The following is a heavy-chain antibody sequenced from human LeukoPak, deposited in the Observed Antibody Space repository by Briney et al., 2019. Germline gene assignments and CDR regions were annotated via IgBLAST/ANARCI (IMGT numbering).Heavy chain of an antibody. Sequence: AASVKVSCKASGGTFSSYAISWVRQAPGQGLEWMGRIIPILGIANYAQKFQGRVTITADKSTSTAYMELSSLRSEDTAVYYCARLDYGDYEPPYFDYWGQGTLVTVSS. CDR2: IIPILGIA. J-gene: IGHJ4*02. V-gene: IGHV1-69*04. CDR3: ARLDYGDYEPPYFDY. CDR1: GGTFSSYA. D-gene: IGHD4-17*01.